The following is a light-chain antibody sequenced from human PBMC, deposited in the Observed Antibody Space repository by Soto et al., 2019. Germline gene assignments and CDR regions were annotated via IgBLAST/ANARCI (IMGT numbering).Light chain of an antibody. CDR3: QQYNSYWT. Sequence: DIQMTQSPSTLSGSVGDRVTITCRASQSISSWLAWYQQKPGKAPKLLIYKASSLESGVPSRFSGSGSGTEFTLTISSLQPDEFATYYCQQYNSYWTFGQGTKVDIK. CDR1: QSISSW. V-gene: IGKV1-5*03. CDR2: KAS. J-gene: IGKJ1*01.